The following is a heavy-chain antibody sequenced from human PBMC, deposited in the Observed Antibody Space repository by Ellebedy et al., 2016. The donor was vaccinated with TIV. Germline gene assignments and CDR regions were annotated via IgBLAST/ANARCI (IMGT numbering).Heavy chain of an antibody. V-gene: IGHV1-46*01. Sequence: AASVKVSCKASGYTFTSYYIHWVRQAPGQGLEWMGIINPSGGSPIYAQKFQGRVTVTRDTSTSTVYMELSSLRSEDTAVYYCARDRGAAPLDYWGQGTLVTVSS. D-gene: IGHD2-15*01. CDR3: ARDRGAAPLDY. CDR2: INPSGGSP. CDR1: GYTFTSYY. J-gene: IGHJ4*02.